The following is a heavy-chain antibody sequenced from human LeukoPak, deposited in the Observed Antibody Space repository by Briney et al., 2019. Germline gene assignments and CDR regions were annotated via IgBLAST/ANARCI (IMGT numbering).Heavy chain of an antibody. Sequence: ASVKVSCKVSGDTFNTHPVSWVRQAPGQGPEWMGGVTPIFGTANYAQKFQGRVTITADESTNTAYMELNSLRSDDTAVYYCARCRTPYNNYYFDYWGQGTLVTVSS. CDR1: GDTFNTHP. CDR3: ARCRTPYNNYYFDY. CDR2: VTPIFGTA. V-gene: IGHV1-69*01. D-gene: IGHD4-11*01. J-gene: IGHJ4*02.